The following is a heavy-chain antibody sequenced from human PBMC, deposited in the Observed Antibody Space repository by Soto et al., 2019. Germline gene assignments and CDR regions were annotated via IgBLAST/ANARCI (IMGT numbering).Heavy chain of an antibody. D-gene: IGHD5-12*01. CDR3: AKHRGTLEMATNNWFDP. CDR2: ISGSGGST. V-gene: IGHV3-23*01. J-gene: IGHJ5*02. CDR1: GFTFSSYA. Sequence: GRSLRLSCAASGFTFSSYAMSWVRQAPGKGLEWVSAISGSGGSTYYADSVKGRFTISRDNSKNTLYLQMNSLRAEDTAVYYCAKHRGTLEMATNNWFDPWGQGTLVTVSS.